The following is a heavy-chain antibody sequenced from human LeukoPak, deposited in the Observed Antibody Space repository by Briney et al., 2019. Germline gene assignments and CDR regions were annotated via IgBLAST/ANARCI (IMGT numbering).Heavy chain of an antibody. V-gene: IGHV4-39*07. D-gene: IGHD7-27*01. CDR2: INHSGST. CDR1: GGSISSGSYY. Sequence: KSSETLSLTCTVSGGSISSGSYYWSWIRQPPGKGLEWIGEINHSGSTNYNPSLKSRVTISVGTSKNQFSLKLSSVTAADTAVSYCARGLSRPINWGFRLNWFDPWGQGTLVTVSS. CDR3: ARGLSRPINWGFRLNWFDP. J-gene: IGHJ5*02.